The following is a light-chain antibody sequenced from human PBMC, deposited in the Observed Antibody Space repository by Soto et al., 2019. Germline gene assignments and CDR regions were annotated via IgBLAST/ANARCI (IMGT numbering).Light chain of an antibody. J-gene: IGKJ2*01. CDR3: QQYGSSPRT. CDR1: QFVASNS. Sequence: EVVLTQSPVTVSLSPGERATLSCRASQFVASNSLAWYQQKPGQAPRVVIYDASNRATGIPDRLSGSGSGTDFTLTISRLEPEDFAVYYCQQYGSSPRTFGQGTKLEIK. CDR2: DAS. V-gene: IGKV3-20*01.